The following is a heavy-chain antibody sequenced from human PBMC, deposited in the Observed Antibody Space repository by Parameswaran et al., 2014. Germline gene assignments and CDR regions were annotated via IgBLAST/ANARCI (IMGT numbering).Heavy chain of an antibody. Sequence: WVRQAPGQGLEWMGWISAHSGGMHFVEKFQDRVTMTIDTSTKTAYMDLRSLRSDDTAVYFCATTPRDYIYYLEYWGQGTLVTVSS. CDR2: ISAHSGGM. V-gene: IGHV1-18*01. D-gene: IGHD2-21*01. CDR3: ATTPRDYIYYLEY. J-gene: IGHJ4*02.